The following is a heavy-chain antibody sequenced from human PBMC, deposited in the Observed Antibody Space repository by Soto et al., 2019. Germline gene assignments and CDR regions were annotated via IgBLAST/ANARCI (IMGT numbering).Heavy chain of an antibody. V-gene: IGHV1-46*01. Sequence: GASVKVSCKASGYAFTSYHLHWLRQAPGKGPEWMGIIKPGGGSTSYAQKFQGRVTISRDTSASTAYMELSSLRSEDTAVYYCASSHIAEAPYGMDVWGQGTTVTVSS. D-gene: IGHD6-13*01. CDR3: ASSHIAEAPYGMDV. CDR1: GYAFTSYH. J-gene: IGHJ6*02. CDR2: IKPGGGST.